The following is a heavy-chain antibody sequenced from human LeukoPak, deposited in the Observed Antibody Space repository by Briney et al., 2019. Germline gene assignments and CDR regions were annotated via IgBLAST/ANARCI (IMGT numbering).Heavy chain of an antibody. CDR1: GFTFSSYA. J-gene: IGHJ4*02. D-gene: IGHD2-21*02. Sequence: GGSLRLSCAASGFTFSSYAMSWVRQAPGKGLEWVSAISDSGGSTYYADSVKGRFTISRDNSKNTLYLQMNSLRAEDTAVYYCATSGAYCGGDCYTLDYWGQGTLVTVSS. V-gene: IGHV3-23*01. CDR2: ISDSGGST. CDR3: ATSGAYCGGDCYTLDY.